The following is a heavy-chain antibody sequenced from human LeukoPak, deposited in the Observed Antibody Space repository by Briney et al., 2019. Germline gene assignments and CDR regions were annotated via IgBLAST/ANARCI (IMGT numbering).Heavy chain of an antibody. D-gene: IGHD6-19*01. Sequence: GGSLRLSCAASGFTFSSYSMNWVRQGPGKGLEWVSSISSSSSYIYYADSVKGRFTISRDNAKNSLYLQMNSLRAEDTAVYYCARSAVAGTSGWGQGTTVTVSS. J-gene: IGHJ6*02. CDR1: GFTFSSYS. CDR3: ARSAVAGTSG. V-gene: IGHV3-21*01. CDR2: ISSSSSYI.